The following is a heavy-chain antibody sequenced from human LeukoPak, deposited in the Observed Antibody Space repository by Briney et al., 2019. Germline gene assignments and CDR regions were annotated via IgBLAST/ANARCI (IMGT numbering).Heavy chain of an antibody. V-gene: IGHV1-2*02. D-gene: IGHD6-19*01. CDR1: GYTFTGYY. J-gene: IGHJ4*02. CDR2: INPNRGDT. Sequence: ASVKVSCKASGYTFTGYYIHWARQAPGQGLEWMGWINPNRGDTNYAQKFQGRVTMTRDTSITTAYMELSRLRSDDTAVYYCAPTHGNGWYYFDYWGQGTLVTVSS. CDR3: APTHGNGWYYFDY.